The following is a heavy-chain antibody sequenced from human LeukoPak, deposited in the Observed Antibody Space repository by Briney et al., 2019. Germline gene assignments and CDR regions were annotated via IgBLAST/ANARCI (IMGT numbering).Heavy chain of an antibody. CDR2: VKSKADGGAT. D-gene: IGHD3-9*01. V-gene: IGHV3-15*01. Sequence: GGSLRLSCAASGFTFSNAWMSWVRQAPGKGLEWVGRVKSKADGGATDYAAPMKGRFSISRDDSENTLYLRMNSLKTEDTAVYYCTRDSYDILTGSSYYYYMDVWGKGTTVTISS. CDR3: TRDSYDILTGSSYYYYMDV. CDR1: GFTFSNAW. J-gene: IGHJ6*03.